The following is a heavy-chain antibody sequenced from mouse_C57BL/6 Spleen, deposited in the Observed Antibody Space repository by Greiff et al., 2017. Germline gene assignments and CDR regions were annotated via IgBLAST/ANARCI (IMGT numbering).Heavy chain of an antibody. J-gene: IGHJ1*03. CDR1: GYTFTSYW. V-gene: IGHV1-7*01. CDR2: ITPSSGYT. D-gene: IGHD1-1*01. CDR3: ARNYGSSYGYFDV. Sequence: VQLQQSGAELAKPGASVKLSCKASGYTFTSYWMHWVKQRPGQGLEWIGYITPSSGYTKYNQKFKDKATLTADKSSSTAYMQLSSLTYEDSAVYYCARNYGSSYGYFDVWGTGTTVTVAS.